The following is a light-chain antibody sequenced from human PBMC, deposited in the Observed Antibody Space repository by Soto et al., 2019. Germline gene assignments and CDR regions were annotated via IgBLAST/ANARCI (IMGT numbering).Light chain of an antibody. CDR3: LQSYSTPEFT. J-gene: IGKJ3*01. Sequence: DIQMTQSPSSLSASVGDRVTITCRASESIDTYLNWYQQKPGTAPKLLISAASTLQSGVPSRFSGGGSGTHFTLTISSLQPEDFATYYCLQSYSTPEFTFGPGTKVDIK. CDR2: AAS. V-gene: IGKV1-39*01. CDR1: ESIDTY.